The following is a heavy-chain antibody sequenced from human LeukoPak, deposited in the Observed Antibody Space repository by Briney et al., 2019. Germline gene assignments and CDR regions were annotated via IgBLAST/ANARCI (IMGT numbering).Heavy chain of an antibody. Sequence: SETLSLTCTVSGGSISSSSYYWGWIRQPPGKGLEWIGEINHSGSTNYNPSLKSRVTISVDTSKNQFSLKLSSVTAADTAVYYCASFGIAVAGTGYWGQGTLVTVSS. CDR1: GGSISSSSYY. D-gene: IGHD6-19*01. CDR3: ASFGIAVAGTGY. J-gene: IGHJ4*02. V-gene: IGHV4-39*07. CDR2: INHSGST.